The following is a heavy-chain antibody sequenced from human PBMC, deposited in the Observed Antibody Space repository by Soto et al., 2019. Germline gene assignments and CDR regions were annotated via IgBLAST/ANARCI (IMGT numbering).Heavy chain of an antibody. CDR2: ISSDGSKK. Sequence: QVQLVESGGGVVQPGRSPRLSCAASGFTFTDYPMHWARQAPGKGLEWVAVISSDGSKKDYADSVKGRFTISRDNSKNTLFLQMNSLRTEDTAVYHCFGGALDDWGQGTLVTVSS. J-gene: IGHJ4*02. CDR3: FGGALDD. V-gene: IGHV3-30-3*01. CDR1: GFTFTDYP. D-gene: IGHD3-10*01.